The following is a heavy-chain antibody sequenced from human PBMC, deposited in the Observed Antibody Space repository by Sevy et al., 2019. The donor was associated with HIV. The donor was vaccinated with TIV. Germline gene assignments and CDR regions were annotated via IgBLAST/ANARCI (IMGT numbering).Heavy chain of an antibody. CDR3: AKAGSIAARSNWFDP. J-gene: IGHJ5*02. D-gene: IGHD6-6*01. V-gene: IGHV3-23*01. CDR2: ISGSGGST. CDR1: GFTFSSYA. Sequence: WGSLRLSCAASGFTFSSYAMSWVRQAPGKGLEWVSAISGSGGSTYYADSVKGRFTISRDNSKNTLYLQMNSLRAEDTAVYYCAKAGSIAARSNWFDPWGQGTLVTVSS.